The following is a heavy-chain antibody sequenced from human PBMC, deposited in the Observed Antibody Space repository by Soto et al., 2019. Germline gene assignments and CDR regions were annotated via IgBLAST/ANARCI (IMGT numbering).Heavy chain of an antibody. CDR3: ARARTSGWSYFDY. D-gene: IGHD6-19*01. CDR2: ISSSSTYI. V-gene: IGHV3-21*01. CDR1: GFTFSSYT. Sequence: EVQLVESGGGLVKPGGSLRLSCAASGFTFSSYTVNWVRQAPGKGLEWVSSISSSSTYIYYAGSVEGRFTVSRDNAKNSLYLQMNSLRAQDTAIYYCARARTSGWSYFDYWGQGTLVTVSS. J-gene: IGHJ4*02.